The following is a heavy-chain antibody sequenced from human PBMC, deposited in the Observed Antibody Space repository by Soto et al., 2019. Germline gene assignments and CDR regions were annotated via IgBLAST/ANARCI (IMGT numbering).Heavy chain of an antibody. Sequence: GASVKVSCKASGGTFSSYTISWVRQAPGQGLEWMGRIIPILGIANYAQKFQGRVTITADKSTSTAYMELSSLRSEDTAVYYCAGEGGKRSGLTWSAPWGQGTSVPVSP. CDR2: IIPILGIA. CDR3: AGEGGKRSGLTWSAP. CDR1: GGTFSSYT. D-gene: IGHD3-22*01. V-gene: IGHV1-69*04. J-gene: IGHJ5*02.